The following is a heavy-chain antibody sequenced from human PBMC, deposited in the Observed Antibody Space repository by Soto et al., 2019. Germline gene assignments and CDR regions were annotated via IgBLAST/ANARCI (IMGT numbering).Heavy chain of an antibody. V-gene: IGHV1-18*01. Sequence: GASVKVSCKASGYTFTSYGISWVRQAPGQGLEWMGWISAYNGDTNYAQKLQDRVTMTTDTSTSTAYMELRSLRSDDTAVYYCVRDSTPNSPVTTFGGDWGQGTLVTVSS. CDR1: GYTFTSYG. CDR2: ISAYNGDT. CDR3: VRDSTPNSPVTTFGGD. J-gene: IGHJ4*02. D-gene: IGHD4-17*01.